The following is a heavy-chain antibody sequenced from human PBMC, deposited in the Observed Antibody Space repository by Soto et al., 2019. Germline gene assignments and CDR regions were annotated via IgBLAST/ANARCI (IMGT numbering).Heavy chain of an antibody. CDR1: GYTFTSYA. J-gene: IGHJ4*02. Sequence: QVQLVRSGAEVKKPGASVKVSCKASGYTFTSYAMHWVRQAPGQRLEWMGWINAGNGNTKYSQKFQGRVTITRDTSASTAYMELSSLRSEDTAVYYCARGLNGYLHYFDYWGQGTPVTVSS. V-gene: IGHV1-3*01. CDR2: INAGNGNT. CDR3: ARGLNGYLHYFDY. D-gene: IGHD5-18*01.